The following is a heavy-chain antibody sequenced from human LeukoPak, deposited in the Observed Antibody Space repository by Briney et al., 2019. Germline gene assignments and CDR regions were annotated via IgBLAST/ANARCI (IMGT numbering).Heavy chain of an antibody. D-gene: IGHD1-26*01. V-gene: IGHV3-23*01. J-gene: IGHJ6*03. Sequence: GGSLRLSCAASGFSFSTYAMSWVRQAPGKGLEWVSAISAGGATIYYADSVKGRFTVSRDNSKNTLYLHMNSLRAEDTAIYYCAKVSVGTYFYYYYYMDVWGKGTTVTVSS. CDR3: AKVSVGTYFYYYYYMDV. CDR2: ISAGGATI. CDR1: GFSFSTYA.